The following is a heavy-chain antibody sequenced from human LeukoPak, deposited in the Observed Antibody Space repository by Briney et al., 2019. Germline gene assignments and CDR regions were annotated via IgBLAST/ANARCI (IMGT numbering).Heavy chain of an antibody. V-gene: IGHV4-4*02. D-gene: IGHD2-2*01. CDR2: IYHSGST. J-gene: IGHJ6*04. Sequence: SETLSLTCAVSGGSISSSNWWSWIRQPPGKGLEWIGEIYHSGSTNYNPSLKSRVTISVDKSKTQFSLKLSSVTAADTAVYYCARGLMRYCSSTSCYGGDMDVWGKGTTVTVSS. CDR1: GGSISSSNW. CDR3: ARGLMRYCSSTSCYGGDMDV.